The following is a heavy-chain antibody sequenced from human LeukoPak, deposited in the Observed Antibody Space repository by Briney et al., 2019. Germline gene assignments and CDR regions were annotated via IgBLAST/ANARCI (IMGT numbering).Heavy chain of an antibody. CDR2: ITNNGENT. V-gene: IGHV3-64*02. CDR3: VTDGAGYNYDY. J-gene: IGHJ4*02. D-gene: IGHD5-24*01. Sequence: GGSLRLSCAASGFIFNNYAMHWVRQAPGKGLEFVSAITNNGENTYYADSVKGRFTISRDNSKNTLFLQMGTLRPEDLGIYYCVTDGAGYNYDYWGQGTLVTASS. CDR1: GFIFNNYA.